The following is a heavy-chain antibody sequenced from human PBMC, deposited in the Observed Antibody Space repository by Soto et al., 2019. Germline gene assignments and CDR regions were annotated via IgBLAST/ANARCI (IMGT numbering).Heavy chain of an antibody. V-gene: IGHV3-48*01. Sequence: EVQLVESGGGLVQPGGSLRLSCAASGFTFSSYSMNWVRQAPGKGLEWVSYISSSSSTIYYADSVKGRFTISRDNAKNSLYLQMNSLRAEDTAVYYCARGEYYYDRSGLSYWGQGTLVTVSS. CDR3: ARGEYYYDRSGLSY. CDR1: GFTFSSYS. D-gene: IGHD3-22*01. J-gene: IGHJ4*02. CDR2: ISSSSSTI.